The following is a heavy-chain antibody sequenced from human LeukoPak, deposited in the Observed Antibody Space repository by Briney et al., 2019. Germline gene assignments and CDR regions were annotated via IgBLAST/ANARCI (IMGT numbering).Heavy chain of an antibody. CDR1: GFTFSNYA. D-gene: IGHD1-26*01. CDR2: ISGSGDTT. J-gene: IGHJ4*02. Sequence: GGSLRLSCAASGFTFSNYAMRWVRQAPGKGLEWVSGISGSGDTTYYADSVKGRFTISRDNAKNSLYLQMNSLRAEDTAVYYCASELVGATTGYWGQGTLVTVSS. CDR3: ASELVGATTGY. V-gene: IGHV3-23*01.